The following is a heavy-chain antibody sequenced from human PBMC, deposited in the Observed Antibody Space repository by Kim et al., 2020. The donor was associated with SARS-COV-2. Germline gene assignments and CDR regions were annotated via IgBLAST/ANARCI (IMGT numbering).Heavy chain of an antibody. J-gene: IGHJ4*02. Sequence: YAVSVKSRITINPDTSKNQFSLQLNSVTPEDTAVYYCARDGDKAAGGFDYWGQGTLVTVSS. CDR3: ARDGDKAAGGFDY. D-gene: IGHD7-27*01. V-gene: IGHV6-1*01.